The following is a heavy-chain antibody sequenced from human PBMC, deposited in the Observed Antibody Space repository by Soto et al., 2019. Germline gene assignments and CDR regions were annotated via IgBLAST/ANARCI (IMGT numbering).Heavy chain of an antibody. V-gene: IGHV3-72*01. CDR1: GFTFSDNY. D-gene: IGHD3-22*01. J-gene: IGHJ4*02. CDR3: VRTTYFSDSSVYTRFFDY. CDR2: SRDKAQGYST. Sequence: EVHLVESGGGLVQPGGSLRLSCTGSGFTFSDNYIDWVRQPPGKGLEWVGGSRDKAQGYSTIYAASVKGRFTTSRDESKSSVYLQMNSLKTEDTAIYYCVRTTYFSDSSVYTRFFDYWGQGTLVTVSS.